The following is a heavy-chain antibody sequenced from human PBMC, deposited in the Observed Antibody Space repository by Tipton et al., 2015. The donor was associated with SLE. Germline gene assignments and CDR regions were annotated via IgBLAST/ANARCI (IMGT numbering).Heavy chain of an antibody. CDR1: GGSFTSSSYY. Sequence: TLSLTCAVYGGSFTSSSYYWAWIRQSPGKGVEWIGEINHRGSTNHNPSLKSRVTISVDTSKNQFSLKLRSVTAADTAVYYCTRGSSSDYWGQGTLVTVSS. CDR2: INHRGST. CDR3: TRGSSSDY. J-gene: IGHJ4*02. D-gene: IGHD6-13*01. V-gene: IGHV4-34*01.